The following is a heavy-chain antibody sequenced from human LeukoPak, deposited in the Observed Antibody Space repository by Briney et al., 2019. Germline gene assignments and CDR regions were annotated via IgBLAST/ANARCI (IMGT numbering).Heavy chain of an antibody. CDR3: AKGLRVAGTSRYYFYMDV. CDR1: GYTFTSSD. CDR2: MNPNSGNT. V-gene: IGHV1-8*01. D-gene: IGHD6-19*01. Sequence: ASVKVSCKASGYTFTSSDINWVRQATGQGLEWMGWMNPNSGNTGYAQKFQGRVTMTRNTSISTVYMELSSLRSEDTAVYYCAKGLRVAGTSRYYFYMDVWGKGTTVTISS. J-gene: IGHJ6*03.